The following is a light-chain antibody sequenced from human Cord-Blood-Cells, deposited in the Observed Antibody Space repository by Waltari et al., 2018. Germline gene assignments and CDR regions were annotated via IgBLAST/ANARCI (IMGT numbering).Light chain of an antibody. CDR2: EGS. V-gene: IGLV2-23*01. Sequence: QSALTQPASVSGSPGQSITISCTGTSSAVGSYTLFSWYHKHPDKAPKLMIYEGSKRPSGVSNRFSGSKSGNTASLTISGLQAEDEADYYCCSYAGSSTWVFGGGTKLTVL. CDR3: CSYAGSSTWV. CDR1: SSAVGSYTL. J-gene: IGLJ3*02.